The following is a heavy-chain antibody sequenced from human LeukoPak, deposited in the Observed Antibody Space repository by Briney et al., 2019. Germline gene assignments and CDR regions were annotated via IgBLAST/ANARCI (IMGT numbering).Heavy chain of an antibody. J-gene: IGHJ4*02. V-gene: IGHV3-48*02. CDR1: GFTFSSYS. CDR3: ARGSGNSFDY. Sequence: GGSLRLSCSASGFTFSSYSMSWVRQAPGKGLEWVSYISSSSSAMYYADSMKGRFTISRDNAKNSLYLQMNNLRDEDTAVYYCARGSGNSFDYWGQGALVTVSS. CDR2: ISSSSSAM. D-gene: IGHD3-10*01.